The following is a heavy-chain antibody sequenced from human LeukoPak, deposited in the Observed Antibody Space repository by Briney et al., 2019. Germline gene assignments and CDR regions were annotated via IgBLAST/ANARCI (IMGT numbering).Heavy chain of an antibody. D-gene: IGHD6-19*01. CDR1: GGSMSSYY. V-gene: IGHV4-59*01. CDR2: IYDSGNT. J-gene: IGHJ4*02. Sequence: SETLSLTCSVPGGSMSSYYWSWIGQSPGKGLEWIGHIYDSGNTNYNPSLKSRVTISVDTSKNEFSLQLTSVTAADTAVYYCARGSGWLPDSWGQGTRVTVSS. CDR3: ARGSGWLPDS.